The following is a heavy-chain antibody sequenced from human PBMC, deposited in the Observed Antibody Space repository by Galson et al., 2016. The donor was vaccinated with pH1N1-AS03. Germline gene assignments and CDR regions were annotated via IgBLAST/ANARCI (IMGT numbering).Heavy chain of an antibody. CDR2: IKQDGSET. D-gene: IGHD3-16*01. J-gene: IGHJ4*02. Sequence: SLRLSCAASGLVFSYFWMTWVRQAPGKGPEWVANIKQDGSETHYVDSVKGRFTISRDNAKNSLYLQMNSLRVEDTAMYYCARGEMIGDDSWGQGTLVTVSS. V-gene: IGHV3-7*03. CDR3: ARGEMIGDDS. CDR1: GLVFSYFW.